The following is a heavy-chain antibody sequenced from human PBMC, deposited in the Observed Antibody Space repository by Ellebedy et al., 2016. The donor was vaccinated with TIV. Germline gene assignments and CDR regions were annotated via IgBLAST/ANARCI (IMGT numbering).Heavy chain of an antibody. D-gene: IGHD1-14*01. CDR2: IYPRDSDT. Sequence: GESLKISXQASGYNLNNFWIAWVRQMPGKGLEWLGSIYPRDSDTKTNPSFQGPVTISVETSSNTAYLQWRSLKASDSGIYYCARLGPPEISYYFGMDVWGLGTTVTVSS. V-gene: IGHV5-51*01. CDR1: GYNLNNFW. J-gene: IGHJ6*02. CDR3: ARLGPPEISYYFGMDV.